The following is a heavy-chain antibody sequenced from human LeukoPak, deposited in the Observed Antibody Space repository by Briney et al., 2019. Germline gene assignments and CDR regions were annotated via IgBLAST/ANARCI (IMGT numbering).Heavy chain of an antibody. J-gene: IGHJ4*02. CDR1: GFTFSNYN. V-gene: IGHV3-21*01. CDR2: ISSSSSFI. Sequence: TGGSLRLSCAASGFTFSNYNMNWVRQAPGKGLEWVSSISSSSSFIYYADSVKGRFTISRDNAKNSLYLQMNSLRAEDTAVYYCARDSGIYSGSYYYFSYWGQGTLVTVSS. D-gene: IGHD1-26*01. CDR3: ARDSGIYSGSYYYFSY.